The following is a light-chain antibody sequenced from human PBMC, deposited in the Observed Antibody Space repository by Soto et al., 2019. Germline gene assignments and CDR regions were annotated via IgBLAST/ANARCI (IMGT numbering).Light chain of an antibody. CDR2: AAS. CDR3: QQYGSSPPST. V-gene: IGKV3-20*01. Sequence: EIVLTQSPGSLSLSPGERATLSCRASQSVSSSYLGWYQQKPGQPPRLLIYAASSRATGIPDRFSGSGSGTDFTITISRLEPEDFAVYYCQQYGSSPPSTFGQGTKVDIK. CDR1: QSVSSSY. J-gene: IGKJ1*01.